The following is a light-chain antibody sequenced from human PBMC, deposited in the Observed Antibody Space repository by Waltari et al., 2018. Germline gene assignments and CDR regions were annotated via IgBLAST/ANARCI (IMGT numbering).Light chain of an antibody. V-gene: IGKV3-15*01. CDR2: GAS. J-gene: IGKJ1*01. CDR3: QQYNNWPLWT. CDR1: QSVPSDK. Sequence: DIVLTQSPGTLSLSPGERATLSCRASQSVPSDKLAWYQQKPGQAPRLLIYGASTRATGNPARFSGSGSGTEFTLTISSLQSEDFAVYYCQQYNNWPLWTFGQGTKVEIK.